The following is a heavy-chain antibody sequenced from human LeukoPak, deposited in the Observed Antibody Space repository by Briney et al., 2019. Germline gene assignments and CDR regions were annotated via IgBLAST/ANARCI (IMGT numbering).Heavy chain of an antibody. CDR2: IWDDGSNK. CDR3: AGDGPQGEWWLVDIVYYFDY. V-gene: IGHV3-33*01. D-gene: IGHD2-15*01. CDR1: GFTFSSYG. J-gene: IGHJ4*02. Sequence: GGSLRLSCAASGFTFSSYGMHWVHQAPGKGLEWVAFIWDDGSNKYYADSVKGRFTISRDNSKNTLYLQMNSLRAEDTAVYYCAGDGPQGEWWLVDIVYYFDYWGQGTLVTVSS.